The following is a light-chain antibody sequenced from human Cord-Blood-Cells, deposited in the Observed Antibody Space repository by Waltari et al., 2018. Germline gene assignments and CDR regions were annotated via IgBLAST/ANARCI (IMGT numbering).Light chain of an antibody. CDR2: DVS. CDR1: SSDVGGYNY. Sequence: QSALTQPASVSGSPGQSITIPCTGTSSDVGGYNYVSWYQQYPGKAPKLMIYDVSNRPSGVSNRFSGSKSGNTASLTISGLQAEDEADYYCSSYTSSSSVFGGGTKLTVL. CDR3: SSYTSSSSV. J-gene: IGLJ2*01. V-gene: IGLV2-14*01.